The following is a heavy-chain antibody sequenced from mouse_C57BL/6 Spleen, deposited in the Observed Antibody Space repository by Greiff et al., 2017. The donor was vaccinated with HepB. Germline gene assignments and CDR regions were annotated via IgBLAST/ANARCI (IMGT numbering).Heavy chain of an antibody. J-gene: IGHJ3*01. CDR2: IRNKANGYTT. CDR1: GFTFTDYY. CDR3: ARYGAWFAY. Sequence: DVMLVESGGGLVQPGGSLSLSCAASGFTFTDYYMSWVRQPPGKALEWLGFIRNKANGYTTEYSASVKGRFTISRYNSQSILYLQMNALRAEDSATYYCARYGAWFAYWGQGTLVTVSA. V-gene: IGHV7-3*01.